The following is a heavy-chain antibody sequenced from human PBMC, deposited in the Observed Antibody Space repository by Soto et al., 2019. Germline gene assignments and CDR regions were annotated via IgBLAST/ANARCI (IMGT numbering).Heavy chain of an antibody. CDR3: ARERFTMIGGVIKTAWFDP. D-gene: IGHD3-16*02. J-gene: IGHJ5*02. CDR2: ISNTGTS. Sequence: SETLSLTCSVSGGSITSYYWNWIPQAPGKGLEWIGYISNTGTSYYNPSLRSRVTISADTSKNQFSLKMTSVTAADSAVYFCARERFTMIGGVIKTAWFDPWGPGILVTVSS. CDR1: GGSITSYY. V-gene: IGHV4-59*01.